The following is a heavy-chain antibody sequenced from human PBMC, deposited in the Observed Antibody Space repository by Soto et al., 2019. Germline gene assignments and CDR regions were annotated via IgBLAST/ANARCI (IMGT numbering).Heavy chain of an antibody. J-gene: IGHJ4*02. CDR3: ARVDTAMVTAFDY. D-gene: IGHD5-18*01. Sequence: SETLSLTCAVSGGSISSSNWWSWVRQPPGKGLEWIGEIYHSGSTNYNPSLKSRVTISVDKSKNQFSLKLSSVTAADTAVYYCARVDTAMVTAFDYWGQGTLVTVSS. CDR2: IYHSGST. CDR1: GGSISSSNW. V-gene: IGHV4-4*02.